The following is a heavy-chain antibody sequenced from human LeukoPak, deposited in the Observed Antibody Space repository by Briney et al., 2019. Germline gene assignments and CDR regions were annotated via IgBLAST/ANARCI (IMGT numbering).Heavy chain of an antibody. Sequence: ASVKVSCKASGYTFTSYDINWVRQATGQGLEWMGWMNPNSGNTGYAQKFQGRVTMTKNTSISTAYMELSSLRSEDTAVYYCARGLPHYYDSSGWPYYFYGMDVWGQGTTVTVSS. CDR3: ARGLPHYYDSSGWPYYFYGMDV. J-gene: IGHJ6*02. CDR2: MNPNSGNT. D-gene: IGHD3-22*01. V-gene: IGHV1-8*01. CDR1: GYTFTSYD.